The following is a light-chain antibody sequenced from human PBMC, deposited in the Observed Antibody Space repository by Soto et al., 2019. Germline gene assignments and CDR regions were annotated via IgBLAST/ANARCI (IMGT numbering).Light chain of an antibody. CDR2: EVS. CDR1: SSDVGRYNY. CDR3: SSYTSTLTYV. J-gene: IGLJ1*01. V-gene: IGLV2-14*01. Sequence: QSALTLPASVSGSPGQSITISCSGTSSDVGRYNYVSWYQQHPGTAPKLMIYEVSNRPSGVSNRFSGSKSGDTASLTISGLQAEDEADYYCSSYTSTLTYVLGAGTKVTVL.